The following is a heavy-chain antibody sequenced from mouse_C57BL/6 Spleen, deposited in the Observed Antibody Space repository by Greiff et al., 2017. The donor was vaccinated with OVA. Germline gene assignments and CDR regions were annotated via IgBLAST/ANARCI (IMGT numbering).Heavy chain of an antibody. D-gene: IGHD1-1*01. CDR1: GFTFTDYY. CDR2: IRNKANGYTT. CDR3: ARSPPYYYGSSPSYAMDD. Sequence: VQLKESGGGLVQPGGSLSLSCAASGFTFTDYYMSWVRQPPGKALEWLGFIRNKANGYTTEYSASVKGRFTISRDNSQSILYLQMNTLRAEDSATYYCARSPPYYYGSSPSYAMDDWGQGTSVTVSS. J-gene: IGHJ4*01. V-gene: IGHV7-3*01.